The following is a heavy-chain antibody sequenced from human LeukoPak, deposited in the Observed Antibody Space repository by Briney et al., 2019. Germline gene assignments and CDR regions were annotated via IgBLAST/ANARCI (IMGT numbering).Heavy chain of an antibody. J-gene: IGHJ5*02. Sequence: PSETLSLTCTVSGGSISRDGYYWSWIRQNPGKGLEWIGYISYTGSTYYNPSLKSRVTMSVDTSKNQFSLKLTSVSAADTAVYFCARVGGDWFDPWGQGILVTVSS. CDR2: ISYTGST. CDR3: ARVGGDWFDP. CDR1: GGSISRDGYY. D-gene: IGHD3-10*01. V-gene: IGHV4-31*03.